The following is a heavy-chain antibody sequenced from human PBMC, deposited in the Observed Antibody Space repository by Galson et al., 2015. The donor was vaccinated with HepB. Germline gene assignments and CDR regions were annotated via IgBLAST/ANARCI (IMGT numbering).Heavy chain of an antibody. CDR2: IGDGGGST. D-gene: IGHD6-19*01. CDR1: GFTFTSHV. CDR3: ARRQQWLVAYLDYYFGMDV. J-gene: IGHJ6*02. Sequence: SLRLSCAASGFTFTSHVMAWVRQAPGKGLEWVSSIGDGGGSTYYADSVTGRFTISRDNAKNTLYLQMNSLGAEDTAVYYCARRQQWLVAYLDYYFGMDVWGQGTTVTVSS. V-gene: IGHV3-23*01.